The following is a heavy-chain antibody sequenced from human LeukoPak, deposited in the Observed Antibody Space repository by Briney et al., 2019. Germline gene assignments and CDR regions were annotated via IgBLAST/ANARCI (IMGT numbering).Heavy chain of an antibody. Sequence: SETLSLTCTVSGGSISSSSYYWGWIRQPPGKGLEWIGSIYYSGSTYYNPSLKSRVTISVDTSKNQFSLKLSSVTAADTAVYYCASPYYDILTGYRPFDYWGQGTLVTVSS. V-gene: IGHV4-39*01. J-gene: IGHJ4*02. CDR3: ASPYYDILTGYRPFDY. CDR1: GGSISSSSYY. D-gene: IGHD3-9*01. CDR2: IYYSGST.